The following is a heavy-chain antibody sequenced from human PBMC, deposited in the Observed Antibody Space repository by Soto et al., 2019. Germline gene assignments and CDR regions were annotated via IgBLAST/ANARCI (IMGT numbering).Heavy chain of an antibody. V-gene: IGHV4-30-4*01. CDR2: IYYSGST. D-gene: IGHD1-26*01. CDR3: ARAVRGSYYDY. CDR1: GGSISSGDYY. Sequence: QVQLQESGPGLVKPSQTLSLTCTVSGGSISSGDYYWSWIRQPPGKGLEWIGYIYYSGSTYYNPSLNSRVTISVDTSKNQCSLKLRSVTAADTAVYYCARAVRGSYYDYWGQGTLVTVSS. J-gene: IGHJ4*02.